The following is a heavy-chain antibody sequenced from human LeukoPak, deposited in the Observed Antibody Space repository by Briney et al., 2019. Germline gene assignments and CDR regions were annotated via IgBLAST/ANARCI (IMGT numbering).Heavy chain of an antibody. Sequence: SETLSLTCTVSGYSISSGYYWGWIRQPPGKALEWIGNVYHSGSTYYNPSLKSRVTISVDTSKNQFSLRLSSVTAADTAVYYCARVWGGTIDYWGQGTLVTVSS. J-gene: IGHJ4*02. CDR3: ARVWGGTIDY. CDR1: GYSISSGYY. CDR2: VYHSGST. D-gene: IGHD1-7*01. V-gene: IGHV4-38-2*02.